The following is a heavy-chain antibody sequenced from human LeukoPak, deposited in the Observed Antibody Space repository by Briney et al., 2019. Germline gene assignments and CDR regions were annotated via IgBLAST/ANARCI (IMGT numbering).Heavy chain of an antibody. CDR3: ARDGLYCSSTSCYTPPFDY. CDR2: IWYGGSNK. D-gene: IGHD2-2*02. J-gene: IGHJ4*02. CDR1: GFTFSSYG. V-gene: IGHV3-33*01. Sequence: PGRSLRLSCAASGFTFSSYGMHWVRQAPGKGLEWVAVIWYGGSNKYYADSVKGRFTISRDNSKNTLYLQMNSLRAEDTAVYYCARDGLYCSSTSCYTPPFDYWGQGTLVTVSS.